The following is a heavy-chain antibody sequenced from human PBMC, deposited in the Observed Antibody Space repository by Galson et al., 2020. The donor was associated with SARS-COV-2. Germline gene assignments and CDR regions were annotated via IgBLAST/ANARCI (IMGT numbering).Heavy chain of an antibody. CDR1: GFTVSSNY. J-gene: IGHJ4*02. CDR3: AREFGSGWLYYFDY. D-gene: IGHD6-19*01. V-gene: IGHV3-53*01. CDR2: IYSGGST. Sequence: GESLKISCAASGFTVSSNYMSWVRQAPGKGLEWVSVIYSGGSTYYADSVKGRFTISRDNSKNTLYLQMNSLRAEDTAVYYCAREFGSGWLYYFDYWGQGTLVTVSS.